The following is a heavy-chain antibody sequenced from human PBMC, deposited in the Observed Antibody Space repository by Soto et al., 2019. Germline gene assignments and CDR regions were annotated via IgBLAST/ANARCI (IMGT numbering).Heavy chain of an antibody. CDR3: AEYNTSCHAGFDN. J-gene: IGHJ4*01. Sequence: PGGSLRLSCAASGFRFSTHLMSWVRQAPGKGLEWLDNINQDGNEVYYVDSVKGRFTISGDRAKTSLFLIMDSLRVENTAVYYRAEYNTSCHAGFDNCGHGTMVTVSP. V-gene: IGHV3-7*01. CDR1: GFRFSTHL. D-gene: IGHD6-6*01. CDR2: INQDGNEV.